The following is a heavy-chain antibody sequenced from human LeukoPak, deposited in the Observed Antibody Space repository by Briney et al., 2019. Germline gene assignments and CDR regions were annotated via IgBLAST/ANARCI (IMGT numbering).Heavy chain of an antibody. CDR2: INPSGGST. CDR3: ASESYCSSTSCYVVSY. CDR1: GYTFTSYY. D-gene: IGHD2-2*01. Sequence: GASVKVSCKASGYTFTSYYMHWVRQARGQGLEWMGIINPSGGSTSYAQKFQGRVTMTRDTSTSTVYMELSSLRSEDTAVYYCASESYCSSTSCYVVSYWGQGTLVTVSS. V-gene: IGHV1-46*01. J-gene: IGHJ4*02.